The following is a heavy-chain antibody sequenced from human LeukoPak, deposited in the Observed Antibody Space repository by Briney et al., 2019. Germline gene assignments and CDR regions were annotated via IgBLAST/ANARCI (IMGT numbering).Heavy chain of an antibody. CDR2: ISGSGGST. CDR1: GFTFSSYA. D-gene: IGHD5-12*01. CDR3: AKPRGYSGYDSEGYFDY. Sequence: GGSLRLSCAASGFTFSSYAMSWVRQAPGKGLEWVSAISGSGGSTYYADSVKGRFTISRDNSKNTLYLQMNSLRAEDTAVYYCAKPRGYSGYDSEGYFDYWGQGPLVTVSS. V-gene: IGHV3-23*01. J-gene: IGHJ4*02.